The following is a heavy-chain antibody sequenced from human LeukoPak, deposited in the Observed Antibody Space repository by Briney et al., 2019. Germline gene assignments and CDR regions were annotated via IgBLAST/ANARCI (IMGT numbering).Heavy chain of an antibody. CDR1: GGTSSSYA. J-gene: IGHJ4*02. Sequence: ASVKVSCKASGGTSSSYAISWVRQAPGQGLEWIGWISAYNGDTNYAQKLQGRVTMTTDTSTSTAYMELRSLRSDDTAVYYCARGDLRRTDYDFWSGSYYFDYWGQGTLVTVST. D-gene: IGHD3-3*01. V-gene: IGHV1-18*01. CDR3: ARGDLRRTDYDFWSGSYYFDY. CDR2: ISAYNGDT.